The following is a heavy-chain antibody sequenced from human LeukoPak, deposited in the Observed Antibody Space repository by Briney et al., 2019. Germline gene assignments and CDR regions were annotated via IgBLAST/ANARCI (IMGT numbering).Heavy chain of an antibody. J-gene: IGHJ4*02. D-gene: IGHD6-13*01. V-gene: IGHV4-34*01. CDR3: ARAVAAAGYYFDY. CDR2: INHSGST. CDR1: GGSFSGYY. Sequence: SETLSLTCAVYGGSFSGYYWSWIRQPPGKGLEWIGEINHSGSTNYNPSLKSRVTISVDTSKNQFSLKLSSVTAADTAVYYCARAVAAAGYYFDYWGQGTLVTVSS.